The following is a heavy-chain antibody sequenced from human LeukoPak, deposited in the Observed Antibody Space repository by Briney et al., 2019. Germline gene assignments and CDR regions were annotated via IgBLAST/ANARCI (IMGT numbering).Heavy chain of an antibody. Sequence: PGGSLRLSCAASGFTFSSYAMSWVRQAPGKGLEWVSAISGSGGSTYYADSVKCRFTISRDNSKNTLYLQMNSLRAEATAVYYCAKDAPSMVRGVFRFDPWGQGTLVTVSS. J-gene: IGHJ5*02. CDR1: GFTFSSYA. D-gene: IGHD3-10*01. V-gene: IGHV3-23*01. CDR3: AKDAPSMVRGVFRFDP. CDR2: ISGSGGST.